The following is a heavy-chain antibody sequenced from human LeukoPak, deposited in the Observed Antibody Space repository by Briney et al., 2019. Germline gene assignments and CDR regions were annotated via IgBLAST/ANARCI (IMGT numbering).Heavy chain of an antibody. J-gene: IGHJ4*02. D-gene: IGHD3-22*01. CDR1: GFTFDDYA. Sequence: GGSLRLSCAASGFTFDDYAMHWVRQAPGKGLEWVSGISWNSGSIGYADSVKGRFTISRDNAKNSLYLQMNSLRAEDTALYYCAKGLYYYDSSGANVLDYWGQGTLVTVSS. CDR2: ISWNSGSI. CDR3: AKGLYYYDSSGANVLDY. V-gene: IGHV3-9*01.